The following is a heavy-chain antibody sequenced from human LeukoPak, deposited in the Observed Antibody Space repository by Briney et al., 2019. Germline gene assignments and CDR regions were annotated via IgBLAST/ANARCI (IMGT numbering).Heavy chain of an antibody. CDR3: AKAYSGGWWFLDY. CDR2: ISYDGSNK. CDR1: GFTFSSYG. V-gene: IGHV3-30*18. D-gene: IGHD6-19*01. Sequence: GGSLRLSCAASGFTFSSYGMHWVRQAPGKGLEWVAVISYDGSNKYYADSVKGRFTISRDNSKNTLYLQMNSLRAEDTAVYYCAKAYSGGWWFLDYWGQGTLVTVSS. J-gene: IGHJ4*02.